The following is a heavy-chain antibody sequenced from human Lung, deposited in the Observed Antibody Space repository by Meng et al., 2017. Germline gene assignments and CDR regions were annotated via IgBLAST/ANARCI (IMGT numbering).Heavy chain of an antibody. CDR1: GCSISSSHW. CDR2: IYHSGST. CDR3: ARGSITMVRGVSVFDP. J-gene: IGHJ5*02. V-gene: IGHV4-4*02. Sequence: QVRRQESGPGLVQPSGTLSLTCSCSGCSISSSHWCSWVRQPPGKGLEWIGEIYHSGSTNYNPSLKSRVTISVDKSKNQFSLKLSSVTAADTAVYYCARGSITMVRGVSVFDPWGQGTLVTVSS. D-gene: IGHD3-10*01.